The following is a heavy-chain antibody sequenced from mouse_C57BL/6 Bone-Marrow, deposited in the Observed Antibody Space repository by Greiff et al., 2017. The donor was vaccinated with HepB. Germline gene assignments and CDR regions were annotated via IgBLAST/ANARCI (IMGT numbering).Heavy chain of an antibody. CDR2: IDPEDGDT. J-gene: IGHJ3*01. V-gene: IGHV14-1*01. Sequence: EVQLVESGAELVRPGASVKLSCTASGFNIKDYYMHWVKQRPEQGLEWIGRIDPEDGDTEYAPKFQGKDTMTADTSSNTAYLQLSSLTSEDTAVYYCTTYLFITTGGFAYWGQGTLVTVSA. D-gene: IGHD1-1*01. CDR1: GFNIKDYY. CDR3: TTYLFITTGGFAY.